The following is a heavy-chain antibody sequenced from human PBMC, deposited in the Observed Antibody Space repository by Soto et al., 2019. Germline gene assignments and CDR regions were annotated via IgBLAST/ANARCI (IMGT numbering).Heavy chain of an antibody. CDR2: ISKSGGTT. Sequence: LRLSCAASRFTFSAYEMHWVRQAPGQGLEWVSYISKSGGTTYYADSVKGRFTISRDDAKNPVYLQMSSLRPEDMAVYKCVREGHYYFDYWGQGALVTVSS. CDR3: VREGHYYFDY. CDR1: RFTFSAYE. J-gene: IGHJ4*02. V-gene: IGHV3-48*03.